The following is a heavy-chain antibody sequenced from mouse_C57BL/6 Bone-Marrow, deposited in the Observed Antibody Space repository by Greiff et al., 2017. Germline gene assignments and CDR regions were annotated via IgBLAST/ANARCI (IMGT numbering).Heavy chain of an antibody. J-gene: IGHJ2*01. CDR2: IDPEIGDT. CDR1: GFNIKDAY. D-gene: IGHD2-3*01. Sequence: VQLQQSGAELVRPGASVKLSCTASGFNIKDAYIHWVKQRPEQGLEWIGWIDPEIGDTEYASKFQGKATITSDTSSNTAYLQLSSLTSEDTAVYYCSSFDVNYFDFWGQGTPLTVAS. CDR3: SSFDVNYFDF. V-gene: IGHV14-4*01.